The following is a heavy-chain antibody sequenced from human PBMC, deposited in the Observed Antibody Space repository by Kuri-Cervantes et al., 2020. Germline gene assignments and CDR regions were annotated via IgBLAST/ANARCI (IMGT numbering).Heavy chain of an antibody. V-gene: IGHV3-13*01. CDR1: GFTFSSYD. J-gene: IGHJ4*02. CDR3: AKDGETSQPGYCSGGSCQPASFFDY. CDR2: IGTAGDT. D-gene: IGHD2-15*01. Sequence: GGSLRLSCAASGFTFSSYDMHRVRQATGKGLEWVSGIGTAGDTCNPGSVKGRFTISRDNSKNTLYLQMNSLRAEGTAVYYCAKDGETSQPGYCSGGSCQPASFFDYWGQGTLVTVSS.